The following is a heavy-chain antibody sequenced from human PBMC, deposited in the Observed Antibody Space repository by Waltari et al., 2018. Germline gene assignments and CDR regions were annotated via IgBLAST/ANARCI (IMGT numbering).Heavy chain of an antibody. V-gene: IGHV1-3*01. D-gene: IGHD3-3*01. CDR3: ARDGDYDFWSGTIFGTIDY. CDR1: GYTFTSYA. J-gene: IGHJ4*02. Sequence: QVQLVQSGAEVKKPGASVKVSCKASGYTFTSYAMHWVRQAPGTRLEWMGWINAGNGNTKYSQKFQGRVTITRDTSASTAYMELSSLRSEDTAVYYCARDGDYDFWSGTIFGTIDYWGQGTLVTVSS. CDR2: INAGNGNT.